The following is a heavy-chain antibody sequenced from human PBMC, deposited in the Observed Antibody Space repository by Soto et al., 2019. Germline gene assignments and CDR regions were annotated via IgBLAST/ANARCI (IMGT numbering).Heavy chain of an antibody. CDR1: GGSISTYY. Sequence: PSETLSLTCTVSGGSISTYYWSWIRQRPGKGLEWIAYISHSGSTTYNPSLKSRVTISVDTSKNQFSLRLSSVTAADTALYYCARAGYIYGADAFDIWGQGTMVTVSS. J-gene: IGHJ3*02. V-gene: IGHV4-59*01. CDR2: ISHSGST. D-gene: IGHD5-18*01. CDR3: ARAGYIYGADAFDI.